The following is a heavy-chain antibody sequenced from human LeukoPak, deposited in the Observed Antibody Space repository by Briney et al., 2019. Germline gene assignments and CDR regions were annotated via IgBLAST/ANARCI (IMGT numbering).Heavy chain of an antibody. J-gene: IGHJ4*02. CDR2: VHNSGST. CDR3: ARRYYYNLGSFPFDF. Sequence: SETLSLICTVSGVSISDYYWGWIRQPAGKGLEWIGRVHNSGSTKYSPSLKSRVTMSVDTSKNQFYLNLSSVTAADTAVYYCARRYYYNLGSFPFDFWGQGTLVTVSS. CDR1: GVSISDYY. V-gene: IGHV4-4*07. D-gene: IGHD3-10*01.